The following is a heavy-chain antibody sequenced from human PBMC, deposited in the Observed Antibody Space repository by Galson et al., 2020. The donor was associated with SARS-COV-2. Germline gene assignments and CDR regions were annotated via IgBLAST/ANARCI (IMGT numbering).Heavy chain of an antibody. D-gene: IGHD6-13*01. CDR2: IIPIFGTA. CDR1: GGTFSSYA. CDR3: ARGGYSSSWSRYYYYGMDV. Sequence: SVKVSCKASGGTFSSYAISWVRQAPGQGLEWMGGIIPIFGTANYAQKFQGRVTMTADESTSTAYMELSSLRSEDTAVYYCARGGYSSSWSRYYYYGMDVWGQGTTVTVSS. V-gene: IGHV1-69*13. J-gene: IGHJ6*02.